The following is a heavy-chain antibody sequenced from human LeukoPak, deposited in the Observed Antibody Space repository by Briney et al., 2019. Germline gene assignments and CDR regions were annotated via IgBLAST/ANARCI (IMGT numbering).Heavy chain of an antibody. CDR3: ARGRYYGSGSYYNY. J-gene: IGHJ4*02. CDR2: INHSGST. CDR1: GGSFSGYY. Sequence: SETLSLTCAVYGGSFSGYYWSWIRQPPGKGLEWIGEINHSGSTNYNPSLKSRVTISVDTSKNQFSLKLSSVTAADTAVYYCARGRYYGSGSYYNYWGQGTLVTVSS. D-gene: IGHD3-10*01. V-gene: IGHV4-34*01.